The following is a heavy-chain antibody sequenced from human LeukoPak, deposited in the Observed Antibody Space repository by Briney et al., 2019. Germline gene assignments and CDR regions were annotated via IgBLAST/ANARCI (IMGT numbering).Heavy chain of an antibody. J-gene: IGHJ6*04. Sequence: GRSLRLSCAASGFTSSSYGMHWVRQAPGKGLEWVAVISYDGSNKYYADSVKGRFTISRDNSKNTLYLQMNSLRAEDTAVYYCAKSRSITMVRGVIDSSYYYGMDVWGKGTTVTVSS. CDR1: GFTSSSYG. CDR2: ISYDGSNK. D-gene: IGHD3-10*01. CDR3: AKSRSITMVRGVIDSSYYYGMDV. V-gene: IGHV3-30*18.